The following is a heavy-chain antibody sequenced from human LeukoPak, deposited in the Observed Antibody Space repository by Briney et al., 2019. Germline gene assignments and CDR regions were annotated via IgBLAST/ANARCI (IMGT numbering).Heavy chain of an antibody. J-gene: IGHJ4*02. CDR1: GYRFTSNW. CDR3: ARLGGWDYGDSLDY. CDR2: IYPADSDT. D-gene: IGHD4-17*01. V-gene: IGHV5-51*01. Sequence: GESLKISCKGSGYRFTSNWIGWVRQMPGKGLEWMGIIYPADSDTRYSPPFQGQVTMSADKSISTAYLQWSSLKASDTAIYYCARLGGWDYGDSLDYWGQGTLVTVSS.